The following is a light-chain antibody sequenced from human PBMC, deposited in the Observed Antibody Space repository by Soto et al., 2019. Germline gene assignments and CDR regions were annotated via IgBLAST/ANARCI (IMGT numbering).Light chain of an antibody. CDR3: ASFRSGTLLV. CDR1: RSDIGDSNF. CDR2: EVN. V-gene: IGLV2-14*01. J-gene: IGLJ1*01. Sequence: QSALTPPASVSGSPGQTVTISCTGPRSDIGDSNFISWYPHSPGKAPRLLIYEVNNRPSGVSRRFSGSMAGNTSSLTISGLLDDDEADYFCASFRSGTLLVFGSGTKVTVL.